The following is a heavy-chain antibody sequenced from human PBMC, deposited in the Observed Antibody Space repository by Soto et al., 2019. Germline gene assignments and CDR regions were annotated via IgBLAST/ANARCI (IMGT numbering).Heavy chain of an antibody. V-gene: IGHV3-23*01. D-gene: IGHD2-15*01. Sequence: EVQLLESGGGLVQPGGSLRLSCAASGFTFSSYAMSWVRQAPGKGLEWVSAISGSGGSTYYADSVKGRFTISRDNSKKPVELQMNSLGAGGPAVIYCGMKSGDGGGWGQGTLVTVSS. J-gene: IGHJ4*02. CDR1: GFTFSSYA. CDR2: ISGSGGST. CDR3: GMKSGDGGG.